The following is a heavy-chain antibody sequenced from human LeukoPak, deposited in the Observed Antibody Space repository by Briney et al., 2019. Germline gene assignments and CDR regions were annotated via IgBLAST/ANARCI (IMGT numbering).Heavy chain of an antibody. J-gene: IGHJ5*02. CDR2: IYYSGST. Sequence: SETLSLTCTVSGGSISSSSYYWGWIRQPPGKGLEWIGSIYYSGSTYYNPSLKSRVTISVDTSKNQFSLKLSSVTAADTAVYYCARVKAGIAVAGTRGGFDPWGQGTLVTVSS. CDR3: ARVKAGIAVAGTRGGFDP. V-gene: IGHV4-39*07. D-gene: IGHD6-19*01. CDR1: GGSISSSSYY.